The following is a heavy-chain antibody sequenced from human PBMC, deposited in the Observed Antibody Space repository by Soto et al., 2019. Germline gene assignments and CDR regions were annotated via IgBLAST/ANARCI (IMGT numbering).Heavy chain of an antibody. V-gene: IGHV3-23*01. CDR1: GFTFSSYA. J-gene: IGHJ4*02. Sequence: EGQLLESGGGLVQPGWSLRLSCVASGFTFSSYAMSWVRKAPGKGLEWVSAISANGGSTYYADSVKGRFTISRDNSKNTLYLQINSLRAEDTAVYYCANGGTGEGYFDNWGQGTQVIVSS. CDR3: ANGGTGEGYFDN. CDR2: ISANGGST. D-gene: IGHD7-27*01.